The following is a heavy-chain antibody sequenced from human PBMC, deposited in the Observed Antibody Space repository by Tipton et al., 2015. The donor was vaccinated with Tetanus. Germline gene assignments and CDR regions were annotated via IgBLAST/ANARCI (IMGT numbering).Heavy chain of an antibody. CDR1: GHSIGSGGYH. V-gene: IGHV4-31*03. D-gene: IGHD4-17*01. CDR2: IYYDGST. CDR3: ARGPTATSDY. Sequence: TLSLTCTVSGHSIGSGGYHWSWIRQHPGKGLEWIGKIYYDGSTDYNPSLKSRITMSVDTSKNQFSLKLSSVMAADTAVYYCARGPTATSDYWGQGTLVTVSS. J-gene: IGHJ4*02.